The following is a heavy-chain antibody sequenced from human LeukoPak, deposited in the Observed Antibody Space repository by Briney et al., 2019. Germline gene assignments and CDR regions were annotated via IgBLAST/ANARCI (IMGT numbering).Heavy chain of an antibody. CDR3: ARGYDYVWGSYPRRPWFDP. D-gene: IGHD3-16*02. V-gene: IGHV1-69*06. J-gene: IGHJ5*02. CDR2: IIPIFGTA. CDR1: GGTFSSYA. Sequence: SVKVSCKASGGTFSSYAISWVRQAPGQGLEWMGGIIPIFGTANYAQKFQGRVTITADKSTSTAYMELSSLRSEDTAVYYCARGYDYVWGSYPRRPWFDPWGQGTLVTVSS.